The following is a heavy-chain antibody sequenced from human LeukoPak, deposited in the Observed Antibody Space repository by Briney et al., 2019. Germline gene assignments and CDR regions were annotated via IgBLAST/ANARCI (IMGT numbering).Heavy chain of an antibody. Sequence: PSETLSLTCTVSGGSISIYYWRLIRQPPGKGLEWIGYIYYSGSTNYNPSLKSRVTISVDTSKNQFSLKLSSVTAADTAVYYCARHLPITGTRLYYFDYWGQGTLVTVSS. J-gene: IGHJ4*02. V-gene: IGHV4-59*01. D-gene: IGHD1-20*01. CDR1: GGSISIYY. CDR2: IYYSGST. CDR3: ARHLPITGTRLYYFDY.